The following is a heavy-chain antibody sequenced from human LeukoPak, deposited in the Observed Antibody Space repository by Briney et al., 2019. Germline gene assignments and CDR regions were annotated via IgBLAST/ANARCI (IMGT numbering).Heavy chain of an antibody. CDR2: IYYSGST. CDR1: GDSISSYY. D-gene: IGHD5-18*01. J-gene: IGHJ6*03. V-gene: IGHV4-59*01. CDR3: AREARYSYGYNSYMDV. Sequence: SETLSLTCTVSGDSISSYYWSWIRQPPGKGLEWIGYIYYSGSTNYNPSLKSRVTISVDTSKNQFSLKLSSVTAADTAVYYCAREARYSYGYNSYMDVWGKGTTVTVSS.